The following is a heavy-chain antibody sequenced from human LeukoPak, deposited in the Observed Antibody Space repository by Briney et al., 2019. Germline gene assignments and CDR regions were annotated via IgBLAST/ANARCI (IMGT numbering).Heavy chain of an antibody. CDR2: IIPIFGTA. J-gene: IGHJ4*02. D-gene: IGHD5-12*01. CDR1: GGTFSSYA. V-gene: IGHV1-69*13. Sequence: SVKVSCKASGGTFSSYAISWVRQAPGQGLEWMGGIIPIFGTANYAQKFQGRVTITADESTSTAYMELSSLRSEDTAVYYCASYRGYSGYDTLDYFDYWGQGTLVTVSS. CDR3: ASYRGYSGYDTLDYFDY.